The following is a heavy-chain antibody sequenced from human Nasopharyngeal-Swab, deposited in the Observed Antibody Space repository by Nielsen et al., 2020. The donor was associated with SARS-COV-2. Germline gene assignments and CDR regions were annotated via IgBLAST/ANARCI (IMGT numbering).Heavy chain of an antibody. D-gene: IGHD6-13*01. CDR2: IYYSGST. J-gene: IGHJ6*02. Sequence: SEPLSLTCTVSGGSISSYYWSWIRQPPGKGLEWIGYIYYSGSTNYNPSLKSRVTISVDTSKNQFSLKLSSVTAADTAVYYCARDGRDYSSSWYYYYGMDVWGQGTTVTVSS. CDR3: ARDGRDYSSSWYYYYGMDV. V-gene: IGHV4-59*01. CDR1: GGSISSYY.